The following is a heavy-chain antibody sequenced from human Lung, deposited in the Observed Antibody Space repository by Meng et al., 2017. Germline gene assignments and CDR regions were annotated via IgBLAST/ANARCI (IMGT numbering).Heavy chain of an antibody. CDR2: IKSNSDGGTT. V-gene: IGHV3-15*01. J-gene: IGHJ4*02. D-gene: IGHD6-13*01. CDR1: GFSFTDAW. CDR3: ATGAAAADH. Sequence: EGHLVGSGGGLVKPGGSLRPSCVASGFSFTDAWMSWVRQAPGKGLEWVGRIKSNSDGGTTDYAAPVKGRFTISRDDSKNTLYLQMNSPITEDTAVYFCATGAAAADHWGQGTLVTVSS.